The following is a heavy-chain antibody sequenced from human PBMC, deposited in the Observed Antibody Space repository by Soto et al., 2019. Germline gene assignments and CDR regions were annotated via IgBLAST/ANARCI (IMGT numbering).Heavy chain of an antibody. CDR3: ARGTTYYDILTGYDY. CDR2: ISSSDTAI. CDR1: GFTFSSYS. D-gene: IGHD3-9*01. J-gene: IGHJ4*02. Sequence: GVLRLSCAASGFTFSSYSMNWVRQAPGKGLEWVSYISSSDTAIYYADSVKGRFTISRDNAKNSLYLQMNSLRAEDTALYYCARGTTYYDILTGYDYWGQGTLVTVSS. V-gene: IGHV3-48*01.